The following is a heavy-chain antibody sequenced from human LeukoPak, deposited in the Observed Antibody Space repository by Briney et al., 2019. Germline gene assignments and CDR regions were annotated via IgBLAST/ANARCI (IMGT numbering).Heavy chain of an antibody. J-gene: IGHJ4*02. Sequence: SETLSLTCAVYGGSFSGYYWSWIRQPPGKGLEWIGEINHSGSTNYNPSLKSRVTISVDTSKNQFSLKLSSVTAADTAVYYCARVETKVYVWGSYRYPHFDYWGQGTLVTVSS. D-gene: IGHD3-16*02. V-gene: IGHV4-34*01. CDR1: GGSFSGYY. CDR2: INHSGST. CDR3: ARVETKVYVWGSYRYPHFDY.